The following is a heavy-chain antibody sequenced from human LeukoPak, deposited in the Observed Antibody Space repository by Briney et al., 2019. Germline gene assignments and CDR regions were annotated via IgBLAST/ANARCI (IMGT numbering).Heavy chain of an antibody. CDR2: IRGDGITT. CDR3: AKRRGLELLYYYYMDV. V-gene: IGHV3-23*01. J-gene: IGHJ6*03. Sequence: GGSLRLSCVASGLTFRSHGMNWVRQAPGKGLEWVSGIRGDGITTYYADSVKGRFTISRDNSKNTLYLQMNSLRAEDTAVYYCAKRRGLELLYYYYMDVWGKGTTVTVSS. CDR1: GLTFRSHG. D-gene: IGHD1-7*01.